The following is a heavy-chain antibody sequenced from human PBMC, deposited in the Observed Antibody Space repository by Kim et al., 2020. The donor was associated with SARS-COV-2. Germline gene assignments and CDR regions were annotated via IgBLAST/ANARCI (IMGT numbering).Heavy chain of an antibody. D-gene: IGHD6-13*01. CDR2: ISSNGGST. CDR1: GFTFSSYA. J-gene: IGHJ3*02. Sequence: GGSLRLSCAASGFTFSSYAMHWVRQAPGKGLEYVSAISSNGGSTYYANSVKGRFTISRDNSKNTLYLQMGSLRAEDMAVYYCARRSSSWYQDAFDIWGQGTMVTVSS. V-gene: IGHV3-64*01. CDR3: ARRSSSWYQDAFDI.